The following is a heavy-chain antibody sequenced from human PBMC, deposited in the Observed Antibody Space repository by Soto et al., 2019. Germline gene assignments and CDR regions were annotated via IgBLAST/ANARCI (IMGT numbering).Heavy chain of an antibody. CDR2: IYDSVNT. Sequence: LSLPCTVSGDSLSSGGHYWSWIRQHPGKGLEWIGHIYDSVNTYYSPSLRSRVTISADMSKNQFSLNLRSVTAADTAVYYCASVDHRGYFAILTDYWGQGTLVTVSS. D-gene: IGHD3-9*01. CDR1: GDSLSSGGHY. CDR3: ASVDHRGYFAILTDY. J-gene: IGHJ4*02. V-gene: IGHV4-31*03.